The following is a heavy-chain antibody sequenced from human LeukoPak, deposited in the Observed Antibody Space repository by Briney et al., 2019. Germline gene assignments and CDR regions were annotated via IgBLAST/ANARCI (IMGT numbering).Heavy chain of an antibody. D-gene: IGHD4-11*01. J-gene: IGHJ4*02. V-gene: IGHV1-18*01. CDR2: ISAYNGNT. CDR3: ASPGPMTTVTTNNYFDY. Sequence: ASVKVSCKASGYTFTSYGISWVRQAPGQGLEWMGWISAYNGNTNYAQKLQGRATMTTDTSTSTAYMELSSLRSEDTAVYYCASPGPMTTVTTNNYFDYWGQGTLVTVSS. CDR1: GYTFTSYG.